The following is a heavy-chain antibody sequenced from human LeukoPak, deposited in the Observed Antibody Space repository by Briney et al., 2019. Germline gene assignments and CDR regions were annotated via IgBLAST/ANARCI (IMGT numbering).Heavy chain of an antibody. CDR3: AKDQDSSGLRRAFDI. Sequence: GGSLRLSCAASGFTFDSYAMHWVRQAPGKGLEWVALISYDGSIKYHADSVKGRFTISRDNSKNTLYLQMNSLRPEDTALYYCAKDQDSSGLRRAFDIWGLGTMVTVSS. D-gene: IGHD6-19*01. J-gene: IGHJ3*02. CDR1: GFTFDSYA. V-gene: IGHV3-30*18. CDR2: ISYDGSIK.